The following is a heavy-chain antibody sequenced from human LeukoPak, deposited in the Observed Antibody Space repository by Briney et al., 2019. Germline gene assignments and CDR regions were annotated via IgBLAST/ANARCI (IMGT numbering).Heavy chain of an antibody. Sequence: PGGTLRLSCAASGFTLSSYGMSWVRQAPGKGLEWVSGITGSGGSTYYADSVKGRFTISRDNAKNSVYLQMNSLRAEDTAIYYCARPRRGYSYGFFDNWGQGTLVTVSS. CDR2: ITGSGGST. V-gene: IGHV3-23*01. J-gene: IGHJ4*02. CDR1: GFTLSSYG. CDR3: ARPRRGYSYGFFDN. D-gene: IGHD5-18*01.